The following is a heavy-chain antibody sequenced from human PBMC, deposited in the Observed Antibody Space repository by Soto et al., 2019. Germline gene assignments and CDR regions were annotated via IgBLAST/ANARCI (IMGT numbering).Heavy chain of an antibody. CDR1: GFTFSSYS. D-gene: IGHD1-26*01. J-gene: IGHJ5*02. CDR2: ISSHSSYI. V-gene: IGHV3-21*01. Sequence: EVQLVESGGGLVKPGGSLRLSCVVSGFTFSSYSMNWVRQAPGKGLEWVSYISSHSSYIYYADSVKGRFTISRDNAKNSLYRQMNSLRAEDTGVYYCARDPVGAADNWFDPWGQGTLVTVSS. CDR3: ARDPVGAADNWFDP.